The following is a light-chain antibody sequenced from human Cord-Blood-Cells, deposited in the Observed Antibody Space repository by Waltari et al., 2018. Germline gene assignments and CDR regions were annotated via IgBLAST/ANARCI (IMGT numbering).Light chain of an antibody. J-gene: IGKJ5*01. CDR3: MQALQTSIT. V-gene: IGKV2-28*01. Sequence: DIVMTKSPLSLPVTPGEPASISCRSSQSLLHSNGYNYLDWYLQKPGQSPQLLIYLGSNRASGVPDRFSGSGAGTDFTLKISRVEAEDVGVYYCMQALQTSITFGQGTRLEIK. CDR2: LGS. CDR1: QSLLHSNGYNY.